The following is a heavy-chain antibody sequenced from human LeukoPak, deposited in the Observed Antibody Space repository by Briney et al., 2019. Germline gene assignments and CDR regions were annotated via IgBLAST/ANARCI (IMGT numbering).Heavy chain of an antibody. V-gene: IGHV4-59*01. D-gene: IGHD2-21*02. CDR2: IYYSGST. J-gene: IGHJ3*01. CDR1: GGSISSYY. Sequence: PSETLSLTCTVSGGSISSYYWSWIRQPPGKGLEWIGYIYYSGSTNYNPSLKSRVTISVDTSKNQFSLKLSSMTTADTAVYYCARVPDYGGDADAFDLWGQGTMVTVSS. CDR3: ARVPDYGGDADAFDL.